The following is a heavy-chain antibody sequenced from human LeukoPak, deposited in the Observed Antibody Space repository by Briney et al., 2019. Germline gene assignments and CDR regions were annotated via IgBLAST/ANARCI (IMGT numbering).Heavy chain of an antibody. CDR2: ISSSSSYI. D-gene: IGHD5-24*01. CDR1: GFTFSSYS. V-gene: IGHV3-21*01. CDR3: AREEDGYNDY. Sequence: GGSLRLSCAASGFTFSSYSMNWVRQAPGKGLEWVSSISSSSSYIYYADSVKGRFTISRDNAKNSLYLQMNSLRAEDTAAYYCAREEDGYNDYWGQGTLVTVSS. J-gene: IGHJ4*02.